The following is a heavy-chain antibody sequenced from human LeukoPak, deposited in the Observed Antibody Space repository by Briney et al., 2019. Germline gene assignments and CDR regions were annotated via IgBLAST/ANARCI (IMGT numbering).Heavy chain of an antibody. CDR3: ARDGGWNWSNRYFDL. D-gene: IGHD3-16*01. V-gene: IGHV3-30-3*01. J-gene: IGHJ2*01. CDR1: GFTFSSYA. CDR2: ISYDGSNK. Sequence: SGGSLRLSCAASGFTFSSYAMHWVRQAPGKGLEWVAVISYDGSNKYYADSVKGRFTISRDNSKNTLYLQMNSLRAEDTAVYYCARDGGWNWSNRYFDLWGRGTLVTVSS.